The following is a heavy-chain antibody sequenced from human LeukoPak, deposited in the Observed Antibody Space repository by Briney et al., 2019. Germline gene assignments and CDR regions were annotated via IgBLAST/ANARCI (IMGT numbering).Heavy chain of an antibody. CDR2: INPNSGGT. CDR1: GYSFTGYY. Sequence: ASVNVSCKASGYSFTGYYMHWVRQAPGQGLERMGWINPNSGGTNYATNYQGRVTMPRDTSISTAYMELSRLISDDTAVYYCARVRGTGWYYFDYWGQGTLVTVSS. CDR3: ARVRGTGWYYFDY. J-gene: IGHJ4*02. D-gene: IGHD2-15*01. V-gene: IGHV1-2*02.